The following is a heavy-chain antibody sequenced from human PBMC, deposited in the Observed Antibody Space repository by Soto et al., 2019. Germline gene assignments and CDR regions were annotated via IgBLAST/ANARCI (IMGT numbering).Heavy chain of an antibody. D-gene: IGHD6-13*01. Sequence: ASVKVSCKASGYTFTSYYMHWVRQAPGQGLEWMGIINPSGGSTSYAQKFQGRVTMTRDTSTSTVYMELSSLRSEDTAVYYCARASGGAAAGKGDYYYYMDVWGKGTTVTVSS. CDR1: GYTFTSYY. J-gene: IGHJ6*03. CDR2: INPSGGST. CDR3: ARASGGAAAGKGDYYYYMDV. V-gene: IGHV1-46*03.